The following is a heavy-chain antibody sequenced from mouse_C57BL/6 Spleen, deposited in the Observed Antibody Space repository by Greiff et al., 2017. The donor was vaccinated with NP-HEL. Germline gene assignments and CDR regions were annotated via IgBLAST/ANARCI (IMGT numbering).Heavy chain of an antibody. CDR3: ARGGTDDYGFYAMDY. D-gene: IGHD2-4*01. CDR2: INPGSGGT. V-gene: IGHV1-54*01. CDR1: GYAFTNYL. J-gene: IGHJ4*01. Sequence: QVQLQQSGAELVRPGTSVKVSCKASGYAFTNYLIEWVKQRPGQGLEWIGVINPGSGGTNYNEKFKGKATLTADKSSSTAYMQRSSLTSEDSAVYFCARGGTDDYGFYAMDYWGQGTSVTVSS.